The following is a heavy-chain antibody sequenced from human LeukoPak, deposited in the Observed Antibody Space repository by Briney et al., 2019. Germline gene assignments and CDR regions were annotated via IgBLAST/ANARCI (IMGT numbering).Heavy chain of an antibody. CDR3: ARENYDSSGYYSLQY. CDR1: GFTFSSYA. J-gene: IGHJ4*02. Sequence: GGSLRLSCAASGFTFSSYAMHWVRQAPGKGLEWVAVISYDGSNKYYADSVKGRFTISRDNSKNTLYLQMSSLRAEDTAVYYCARENYDSSGYYSLQYWGQGTLVTVSP. CDR2: ISYDGSNK. V-gene: IGHV3-30-3*01. D-gene: IGHD3-22*01.